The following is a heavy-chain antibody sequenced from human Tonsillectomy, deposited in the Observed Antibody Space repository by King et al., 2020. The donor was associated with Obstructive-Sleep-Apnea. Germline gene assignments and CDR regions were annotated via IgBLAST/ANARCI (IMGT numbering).Heavy chain of an antibody. J-gene: IGHJ3*02. CDR2: IYWDDDK. Sequence: TLQESGPTLVKPPQTLTLTCTFSGFSLSTSGVGVGWIRQPPGEALEWLALIYWDDDKRYSPSLKSRLTITKDTSKNQVVLTMTNMDPVDTATYYCAHSYVYYGSGTPDGAFDIWGQGTMVTVSS. CDR1: GFSLSTSGVG. V-gene: IGHV2-5*02. CDR3: AHSYVYYGSGTPDGAFDI. D-gene: IGHD3-10*01.